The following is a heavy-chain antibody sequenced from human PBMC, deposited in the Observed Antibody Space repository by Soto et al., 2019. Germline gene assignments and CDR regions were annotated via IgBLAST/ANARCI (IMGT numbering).Heavy chain of an antibody. V-gene: IGHV1-8*01. J-gene: IGHJ6*02. CDR1: GYTFTSYD. D-gene: IGHD3-3*01. Sequence: ASVKVSCKASGYTFTSYDINWVRQATGQGLEWMGWMNPNSGNTGYAQKFQGRVTITADESTSTAYMELSSLRSEDTAVYYCARDRNYDFWSGYFYYGMDVWGQGTLVTVSS. CDR3: ARDRNYDFWSGYFYYGMDV. CDR2: MNPNSGNT.